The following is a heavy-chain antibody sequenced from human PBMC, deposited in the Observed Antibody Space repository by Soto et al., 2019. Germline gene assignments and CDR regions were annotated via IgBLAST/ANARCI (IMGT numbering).Heavy chain of an antibody. CDR1: GFSLNTNGMG. V-gene: IGHV2-5*02. CDR2: IYWDEDK. CDR3: PGWNCEAGLAV. Sequence: QITLKESGPTLVRPTQTLTLTCSFSGFSLNTNGMGLGWIRQPPGKALEWLAFIYWDEDKRYSPSLKTRLTVTTDTYNTEVVLTLTNLDPLDTGTYFCPGWNCEAGLAVWGQGTTVTVSS. D-gene: IGHD1-7*01. J-gene: IGHJ6*02.